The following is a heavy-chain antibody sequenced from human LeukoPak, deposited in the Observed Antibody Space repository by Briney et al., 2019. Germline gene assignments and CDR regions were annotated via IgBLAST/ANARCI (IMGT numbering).Heavy chain of an antibody. V-gene: IGHV1-2*02. CDR2: INPNSGGT. Sequence: EASVKVSCKASGYTFTGYYMHWVRQAPGQGLEWMGWINPNSGGTNYAQKFQGRDTMTRDTSISTAYMELSRLISDDTAVYYCAREGAIAAAGSDFDYWGQGTLVTVSS. J-gene: IGHJ4*02. D-gene: IGHD6-13*01. CDR3: AREGAIAAAGSDFDY. CDR1: GYTFTGYY.